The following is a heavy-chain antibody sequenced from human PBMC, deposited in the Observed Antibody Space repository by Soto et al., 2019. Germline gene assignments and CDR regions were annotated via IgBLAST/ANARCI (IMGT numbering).Heavy chain of an antibody. CDR2: IIPILGIA. Sequence: SVKVSCKASGGTFSSYTISWVRQAPGQGLEWMGRIIPILGIANYAQKFQGRVTITADKSTSTAYMELSSLRSEDTAVYYCAREGSYRDFDYWGQGTLVTVSS. CDR1: GGTFSSYT. D-gene: IGHD3-16*02. J-gene: IGHJ4*02. V-gene: IGHV1-69*04. CDR3: AREGSYRDFDY.